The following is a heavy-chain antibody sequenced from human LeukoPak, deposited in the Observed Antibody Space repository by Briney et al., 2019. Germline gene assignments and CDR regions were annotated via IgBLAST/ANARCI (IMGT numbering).Heavy chain of an antibody. CDR3: VREPQAEYYFDY. V-gene: IGHV3-74*01. CDR2: INSDGSST. Sequence: GGSLRLSCAASGFTFSSYWMHWVRQAPGKGLVWVSRINSDGSSTTYADSVKGRFTISRDNAKNTLYLQMNSLGAEDTAVYYCVREPQAEYYFDYWGQGTLVTVSS. J-gene: IGHJ4*02. D-gene: IGHD1-14*01. CDR1: GFTFSSYW.